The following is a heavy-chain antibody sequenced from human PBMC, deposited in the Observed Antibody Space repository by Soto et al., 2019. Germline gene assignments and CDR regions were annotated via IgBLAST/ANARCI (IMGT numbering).Heavy chain of an antibody. CDR3: VKDDGGNQSTEPH. D-gene: IGHD2-15*01. J-gene: IGHJ4*02. V-gene: IGHV3-23*01. CDR1: GITIRNYP. Sequence: EVQLQESGGGLVQPGGSLRLSCAASGITIRNYPMSWVRQAPGKGLDWVSGISGSGDRTYYADSAKGRFTISKDFSKNSLSLQLDSLRVDDTAVYFCVKDDGGNQSTEPHWGQGTLVTVSS. CDR2: ISGSGDRT.